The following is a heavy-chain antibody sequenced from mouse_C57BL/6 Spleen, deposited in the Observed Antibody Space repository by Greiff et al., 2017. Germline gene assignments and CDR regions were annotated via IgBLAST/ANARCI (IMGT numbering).Heavy chain of an antibody. CDR3: ARRIDDYDEGAWFAY. CDR1: GYTFTSYG. CDR2: IYPRSGIT. V-gene: IGHV1-81*01. Sequence: QVQLQQSGAELARPGASVKLSCKASGYTFTSYGISWVKQRTGQGLEWIGEIYPRSGITYYNEKFKGKATLTADKSSSTAYMELRSLTSEDSAVYFCARRIDDYDEGAWFAYWGQGTLVTVSA. D-gene: IGHD2-4*01. J-gene: IGHJ3*01.